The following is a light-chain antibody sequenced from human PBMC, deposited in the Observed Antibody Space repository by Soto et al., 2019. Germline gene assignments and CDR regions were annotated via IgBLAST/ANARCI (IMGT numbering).Light chain of an antibody. CDR2: GAS. J-gene: IGKJ4*01. CDR1: QSVSSN. V-gene: IGKV3-15*01. CDR3: QQYNSWPPLT. Sequence: EIVMTQSPATLSVSPGERATLSCRASQSVSSNLAWYQQKPGQAPRLLIYGASTRATGIPARLSGSRSGTELTLTLSSLQSEDLAVYYCQQYNSWPPLTFGGGTKVAIK.